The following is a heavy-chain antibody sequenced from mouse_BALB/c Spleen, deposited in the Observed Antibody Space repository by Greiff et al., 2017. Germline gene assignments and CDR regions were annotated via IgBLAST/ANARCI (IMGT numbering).Heavy chain of an antibody. Sequence: EVKVVESGGGLVQPGGSLRLSCATSGFTFTDYYMSWVRQPPGKALESLGFIRNKANGYTTEYSASVKGRFTISRDNSQSILYLQMNTLRAEDSATYYCARDRYDVAYWGQGTLVTVSA. CDR2: IRNKANGYTT. D-gene: IGHD2-14*01. J-gene: IGHJ3*01. CDR3: ARDRYDVAY. V-gene: IGHV7-3*02. CDR1: GFTFTDYY.